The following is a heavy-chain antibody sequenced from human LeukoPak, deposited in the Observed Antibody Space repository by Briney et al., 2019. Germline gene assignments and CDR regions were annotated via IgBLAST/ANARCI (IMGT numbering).Heavy chain of an antibody. CDR2: IGAFNGNT. Sequence: ASVKVSFKASGYSFDRYGISWVRQAPGQGLEWLGWIGAFNGNTNYAQNLQGRVTMTADTSTTTAYMELRSLSSDDTAVYYCARVFLSYDGSENHFEDTFDIWGQGTMVTVSS. CDR1: GYSFDRYG. V-gene: IGHV1-18*01. J-gene: IGHJ3*02. CDR3: ARVFLSYDGSENHFEDTFDI. D-gene: IGHD3-22*01.